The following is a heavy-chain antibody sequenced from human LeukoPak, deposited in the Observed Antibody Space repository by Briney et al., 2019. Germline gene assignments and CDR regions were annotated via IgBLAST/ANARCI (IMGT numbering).Heavy chain of an antibody. J-gene: IGHJ4*02. CDR2: IRSKAYGGTT. V-gene: IGHV3-49*03. D-gene: IGHD6-19*01. CDR3: TRSRGSIAEAGTVY. Sequence: GGSLRLSCTASGFTFGDYAMSWFRQAPGKGLEWVGFIRSKAYGGTTEYAASVKGRFTISRDDSKSIAYLQMNSLKTEDTAVYYCTRSRGSIAEAGTVYWGQGTLVTVSS. CDR1: GFTFGDYA.